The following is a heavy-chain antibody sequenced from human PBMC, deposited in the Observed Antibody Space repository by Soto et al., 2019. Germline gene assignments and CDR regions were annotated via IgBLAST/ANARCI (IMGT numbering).Heavy chain of an antibody. Sequence: GGSLRLSCAASGFTFSSYGMHWVRQAPGKGLEWVAVISYDGSNKYYADSVKGRFTISRDNSKNTLYLQMNSLRAEDTAVYYCAKDLYNWNSKSRVNWFDRWGQGTLVTVSS. J-gene: IGHJ5*02. CDR1: GFTFSSYG. CDR3: AKDLYNWNSKSRVNWFDR. CDR2: ISYDGSNK. V-gene: IGHV3-30*18. D-gene: IGHD1-7*01.